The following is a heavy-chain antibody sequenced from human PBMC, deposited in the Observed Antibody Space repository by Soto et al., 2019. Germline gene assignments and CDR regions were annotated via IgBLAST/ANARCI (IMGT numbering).Heavy chain of an antibody. CDR2: ISNRGSS. CDR1: GGSFSSYY. Sequence: QVQLQESGPGLVKPSETLSLTCTVSGGSFSSYYWSWIRQPPGKGLEWIWYISNRGSSTYNPSLKGRVSKSVDRYKTQSSLKLGSVAAADTAVYYCARLGCNVGSCYPGGENWFDPWGQGTLVTVSS. V-gene: IGHV4-4*09. D-gene: IGHD2-15*01. CDR3: ARLGCNVGSCYPGGENWFDP. J-gene: IGHJ5*02.